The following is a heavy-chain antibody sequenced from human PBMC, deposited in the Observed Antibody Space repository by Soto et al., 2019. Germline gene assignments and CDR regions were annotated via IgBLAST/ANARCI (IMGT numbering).Heavy chain of an antibody. J-gene: IGHJ6*02. CDR3: ARVVTRSGSYYTRGNRYYGMDV. V-gene: IGHV4-30-2*01. CDR1: GGSISSGGYS. Sequence: ASETLSLTCAVAGGSISSGGYSWSWIRQPPWKGLEWFGYIYQTGSTSYNPSLKCRCIISVERSKNHSSLKRSSVTAADTAVYYCARVVTRSGSYYTRGNRYYGMDVWGQGTTVTVSS. D-gene: IGHD3-10*01. CDR2: IYQTGST.